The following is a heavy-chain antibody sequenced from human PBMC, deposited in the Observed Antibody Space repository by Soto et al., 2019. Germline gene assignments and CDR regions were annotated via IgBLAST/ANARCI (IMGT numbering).Heavy chain of an antibody. J-gene: IGHJ2*01. CDR2: IIPIFGTA. V-gene: IGHV1-69*01. CDR3: ARLRIVSYGDYPLRYFDL. D-gene: IGHD4-17*01. Sequence: QVQLVQSGAEVKKPGSSVKVSCKASGGTFSSYAISWVRQAPGQGLEWMGGIIPIFGTANYAQKFQGRVTITADESTSTAYMELSSLRSEDTAVYYCARLRIVSYGDYPLRYFDLWGRGTLVTVSS. CDR1: GGTFSSYA.